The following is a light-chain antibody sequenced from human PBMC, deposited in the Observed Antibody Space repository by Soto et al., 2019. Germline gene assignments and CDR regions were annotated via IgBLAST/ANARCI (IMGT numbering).Light chain of an antibody. Sequence: ERVMTQSPATLSVSPGERATLSCRASQSISSNLAWYQQKPGQAPRLLIYGASTRATGIPARFSGSGSGTESTLTTSSLRSEDFEVNSCKQYGTSPWTFGKGTKGEIK. CDR3: KQYGTSPWT. J-gene: IGKJ1*01. CDR2: GAS. V-gene: IGKV3-15*01. CDR1: QSISSN.